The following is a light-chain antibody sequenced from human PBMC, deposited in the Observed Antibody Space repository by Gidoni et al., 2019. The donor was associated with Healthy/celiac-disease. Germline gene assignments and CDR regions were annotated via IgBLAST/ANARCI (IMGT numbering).Light chain of an antibody. V-gene: IGKV1-5*01. CDR3: QQYNSYLYT. CDR2: DAS. J-gene: IGKJ2*01. CDR1: QSTSSW. Sequence: DIQMIQSPSTLSASVGDRVTITCRASQSTSSWLAWYQQKPGKAPKLLIYDASSLESGVPSRFSGSGSGTEFTLTISSLQPDDFATYYCQQYNSYLYTFXQXTKLEIK.